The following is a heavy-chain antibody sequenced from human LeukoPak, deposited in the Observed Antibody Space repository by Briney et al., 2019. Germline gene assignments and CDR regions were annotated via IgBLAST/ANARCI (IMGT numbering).Heavy chain of an antibody. J-gene: IGHJ5*01. D-gene: IGHD5-12*01. CDR2: VYYGRTT. CDR3: VRHDGRGGATMGAFDS. CDR1: AGSFISSSHH. V-gene: IGHV4-39*01. Sequence: SETLSLTCTVSAGSFISSSHHWGWIRQSPGKGLEWIGTVYYGRTTYYNPSLDGRVTISLDTSANHFSLQLNSVTAADTAVYYCVRHDGRGGATMGAFDSWGQGSLVTVSS.